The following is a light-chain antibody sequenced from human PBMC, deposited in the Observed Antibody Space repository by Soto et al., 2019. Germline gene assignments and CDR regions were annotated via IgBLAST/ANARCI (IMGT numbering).Light chain of an antibody. Sequence: EIVLTQSPGALSLSPGERATLSCRASQSVSSSYLAWYQQSPGQAPRLLVYGASSRATGIPDRFSGSGSGTDFTLTISRLEPEDFAVYYCQQYGSSPPATFGQGT. V-gene: IGKV3-20*01. CDR1: QSVSSSY. CDR3: QQYGSSPPAT. CDR2: GAS. J-gene: IGKJ2*01.